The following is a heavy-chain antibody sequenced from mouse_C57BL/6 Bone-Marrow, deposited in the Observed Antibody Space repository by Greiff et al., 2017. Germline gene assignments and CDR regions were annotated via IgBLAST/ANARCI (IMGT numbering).Heavy chain of an antibody. V-gene: IGHV1-80*01. CDR3: ARFAYYYGSSHYFDY. Sequence: VQLVESGAELVKPGASVKISCKASGYAFSSYWMNWVKQRPGKGLEWIGQIYPGDGDTNYNGKFKGKATLTADKSSSTAYMQLSSLTSEDSAVYFCARFAYYYGSSHYFDYWGQGTTLTVSS. J-gene: IGHJ2*01. CDR2: IYPGDGDT. D-gene: IGHD1-1*01. CDR1: GYAFSSYW.